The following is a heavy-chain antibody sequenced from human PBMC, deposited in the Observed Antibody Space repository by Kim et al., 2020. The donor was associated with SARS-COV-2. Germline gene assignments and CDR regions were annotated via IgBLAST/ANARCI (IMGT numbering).Heavy chain of an antibody. Sequence: SETLSLTCAVYGGSFSGYYWSWIRQPPGKGLEWIGEINHSGSTNYNPSLKSRVTISVDTSKNQFSLKLSSVTAADTAVYYCASSLYGMDVWGQGTTVTVS. CDR2: INHSGST. D-gene: IGHD2-15*01. CDR1: GGSFSGYY. J-gene: IGHJ6*02. V-gene: IGHV4-34*01. CDR3: ASSLYGMDV.